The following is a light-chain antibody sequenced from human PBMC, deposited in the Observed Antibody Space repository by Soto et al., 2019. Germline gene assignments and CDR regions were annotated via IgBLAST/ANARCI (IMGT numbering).Light chain of an antibody. Sequence: DIQMTQSPSSLSASVGDRVTITCQASQDISNYLNWYQQKPGKAPKLLIYDASNLETGVPSRFSGSRSVTDFTFTISSLQPEDIATYYCQQYDNLPPFTFGPGTKVDIK. CDR1: QDISNY. V-gene: IGKV1-33*01. CDR2: DAS. CDR3: QQYDNLPPFT. J-gene: IGKJ3*01.